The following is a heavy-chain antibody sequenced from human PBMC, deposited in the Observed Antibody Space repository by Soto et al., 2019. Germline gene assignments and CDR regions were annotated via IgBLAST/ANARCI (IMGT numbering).Heavy chain of an antibody. CDR3: AKDSPVRFLEWFRAQNYYYYGMDV. J-gene: IGHJ6*02. D-gene: IGHD3-3*01. CDR2: ISGSGGSI. CDR1: GFTFSSYA. Sequence: GGSLRLSCAASGFTFSSYAMSWVCQAPGKGLEWVSAISGSGGSIYYADSVKGRFTISRDNSKNTLYLQMNSLRAEDTAVYYCAKDSPVRFLEWFRAQNYYYYGMDVWGQGTTVTAP. V-gene: IGHV3-23*01.